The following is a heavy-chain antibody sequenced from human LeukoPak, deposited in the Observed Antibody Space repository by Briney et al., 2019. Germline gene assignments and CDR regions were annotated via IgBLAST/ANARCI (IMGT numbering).Heavy chain of an antibody. J-gene: IGHJ4*02. Sequence: EPGGSLRLSCAASGFTFSGYAMSWVRQAPGRGLEWVSAISGSGGSTYYADSVKGRFTISRDNSKNTLYLQMNSLRAEDTAVYYCAKDPVNCFGELLFDYWGQGALVTVSS. CDR2: ISGSGGST. V-gene: IGHV3-23*01. D-gene: IGHD3-10*01. CDR1: GFTFSGYA. CDR3: AKDPVNCFGELLFDY.